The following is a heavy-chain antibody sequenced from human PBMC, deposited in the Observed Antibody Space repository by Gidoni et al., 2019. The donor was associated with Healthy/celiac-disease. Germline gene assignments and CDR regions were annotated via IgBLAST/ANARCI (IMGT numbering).Heavy chain of an antibody. CDR1: GFTVSRNY. CDR3: ARERFRAPYYYYGMDV. Sequence: EVQLVATGRGLIQPGGSLRLSCAASGFTVSRNYMSWVRQAPGKGLEWVTVIYSGGSTYYADSVKGRFTISRDNSKNTLYLKMNSLRAEDTAVYYCARERFRAPYYYYGMDVWGQGTTVTVSS. CDR2: IYSGGST. V-gene: IGHV3-53*02. J-gene: IGHJ6*02.